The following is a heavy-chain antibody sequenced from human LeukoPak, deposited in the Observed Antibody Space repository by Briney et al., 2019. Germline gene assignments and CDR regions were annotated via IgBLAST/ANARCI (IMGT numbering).Heavy chain of an antibody. J-gene: IGHJ4*02. CDR3: ARDSPHQRFDY. CDR1: AYTFIDYW. V-gene: IGHV1-2*02. CDR2: IDLKTGDI. Sequence: ASLTVSFKSCAYTFIDYWILWVRQAPGQRLEWMGRIDLKTGDITSAQKFQGRVTMTRDTSISTTYMDLSGLGTDDTAVYYCARDSPHQRFDYWGQGTLVTVSS.